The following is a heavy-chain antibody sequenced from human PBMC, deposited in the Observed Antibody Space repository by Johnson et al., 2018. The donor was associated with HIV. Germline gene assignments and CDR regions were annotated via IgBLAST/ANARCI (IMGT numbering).Heavy chain of an antibody. D-gene: IGHD3-10*01. J-gene: IGHJ3*02. CDR2: IYSGGST. CDR1: GFTVSSNY. CDR3: AMLFLHAFDI. Sequence: VQLVESGGGLVQPGGSLRLSCAASGFTVSSNYMSWVRQAPGKGLEWVSIIYSGGSTYYADSVKGRFTISRYNSKNTLYLQMNSLRPEDTAVYYCAMLFLHAFDIWGQGTMVTVSS. V-gene: IGHV3-66*02.